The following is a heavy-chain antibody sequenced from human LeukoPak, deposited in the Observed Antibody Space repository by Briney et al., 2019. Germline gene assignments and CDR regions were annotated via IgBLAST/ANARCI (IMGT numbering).Heavy chain of an antibody. CDR1: EFTFTDYY. Sequence: PGGSLRLSCAVSEFTFTDYYMSWVRQAPGKGLEWVSSISSSSSYIYYADSVKGRFTISRDNAKNSLYLQMNSLRAEDTAVYYCARDQEQDIVVVPASDYWGQGTLVTVSS. D-gene: IGHD2-2*01. CDR3: ARDQEQDIVVVPASDY. CDR2: ISSSSSYI. V-gene: IGHV3-11*06. J-gene: IGHJ4*02.